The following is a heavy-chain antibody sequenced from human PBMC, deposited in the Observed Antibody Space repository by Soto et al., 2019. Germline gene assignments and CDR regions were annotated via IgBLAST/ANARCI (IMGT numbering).Heavy chain of an antibody. CDR2: ISWNSGSI. CDR3: AKKRSGRGSGSYFYYFDY. J-gene: IGHJ4*02. V-gene: IGHV3-9*01. CDR1: GFTFDDYA. D-gene: IGHD3-10*01. Sequence: PGGSLRLSCAASGFTFDDYAMHWVRQAPGKGLEWVSGISWNSGSIGYADSVKGRFTISRDNAKNSLYLQMNSLRAEDTALYYCAKKRSGRGSGSYFYYFDYWGQGTLVTVSS.